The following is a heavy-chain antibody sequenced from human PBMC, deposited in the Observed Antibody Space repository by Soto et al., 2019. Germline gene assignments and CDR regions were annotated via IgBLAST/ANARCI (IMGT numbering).Heavy chain of an antibody. Sequence: EVQLLESGGGLVQPGGSLRLSCAASGFTFSSYAMSWVRQAPGKGLEWVSAISGSGGSTYYADSVKGRFTISRDNSKNTLYLQMNSLRAEDTAVYYCASTPYEGDIVVVPAAITLLDYWGQGTLVTVSS. J-gene: IGHJ4*02. D-gene: IGHD2-2*01. CDR1: GFTFSSYA. V-gene: IGHV3-23*01. CDR3: ASTPYEGDIVVVPAAITLLDY. CDR2: ISGSGGST.